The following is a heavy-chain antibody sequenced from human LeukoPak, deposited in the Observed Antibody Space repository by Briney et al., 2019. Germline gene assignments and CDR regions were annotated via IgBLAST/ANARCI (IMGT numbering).Heavy chain of an antibody. Sequence: GSLRLSWAASGSTFSSYLRHWVRQAPGKGLAWVSRIDNDGSDTIFADSVKGRFTLSRDNAKNTVYLQMNSLRAEDTAVYYCARGGFHHGVDIWGQGTMVTVS. D-gene: IGHD4-17*01. J-gene: IGHJ3*02. V-gene: IGHV3-74*01. CDR3: ARGGFHHGVDI. CDR2: IDNDGSDT. CDR1: GSTFSSYL.